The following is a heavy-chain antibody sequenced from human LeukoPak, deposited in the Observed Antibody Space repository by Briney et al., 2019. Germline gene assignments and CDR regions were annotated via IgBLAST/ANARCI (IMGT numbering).Heavy chain of an antibody. CDR3: ARDQTPYY. V-gene: IGHV3-30*02. CDR2: IRYDGSNK. Sequence: PGGSLRLSCAASGFTFSSYGMHWVRQAPGKGLEWVAFIRYDGSNKYYADSVKGRFTISRDNSKNTLYLHVNSLRAEDTAVYYCARDQTPYYWGQGTLITVSS. J-gene: IGHJ4*02. CDR1: GFTFSSYG.